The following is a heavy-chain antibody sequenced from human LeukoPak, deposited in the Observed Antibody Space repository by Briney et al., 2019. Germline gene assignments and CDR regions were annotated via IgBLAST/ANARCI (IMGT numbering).Heavy chain of an antibody. Sequence: PGGSLRLSCAASGFTFHDYAMHWAPHVPGKGLEWVSLISGHGDSTYYADSVKGRFTISRDNSKNSLYLQMNSLRTEDTALYYCAKDGYGNYDYWGQGTLVTVSS. J-gene: IGHJ4*02. V-gene: IGHV3-43*02. CDR3: AKDGYGNYDY. CDR1: GFTFHDYA. D-gene: IGHD4-11*01. CDR2: ISGHGDST.